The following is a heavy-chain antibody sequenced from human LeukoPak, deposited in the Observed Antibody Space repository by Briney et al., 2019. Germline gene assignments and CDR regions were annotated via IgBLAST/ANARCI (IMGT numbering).Heavy chain of an antibody. CDR2: IIPIFGTA. J-gene: IGHJ4*02. Sequence: ASVKVSCKASGGTFSSYAISWVRQAPGQGLEWMGGIIPIFGTANYAQKFQGRVTITADESTSTAYMELSSLRSEDTAVYYCAKGQPYNYFDYWGQGTLVTVSS. CDR1: GGTFSSYA. V-gene: IGHV1-69*13. CDR3: AKGQPYNYFDY. D-gene: IGHD4-11*01.